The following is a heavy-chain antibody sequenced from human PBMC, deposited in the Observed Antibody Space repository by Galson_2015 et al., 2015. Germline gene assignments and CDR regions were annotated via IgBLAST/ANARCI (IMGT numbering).Heavy chain of an antibody. CDR1: GFTFSSYG. J-gene: IGHJ6*03. CDR3: AREVTIFGVTYMDV. V-gene: IGHV3-33*01. CDR2: IWYDGSNK. Sequence: SLRLSCAASGFTFSSYGMHWVRQAPGKGLEWVAVIWYDGSNKYYADSVKGRFTISRDNSKNTLYLQMSSLRAEDTAVYYCAREVTIFGVTYMDVWGKGTTVTVSS. D-gene: IGHD3-3*01.